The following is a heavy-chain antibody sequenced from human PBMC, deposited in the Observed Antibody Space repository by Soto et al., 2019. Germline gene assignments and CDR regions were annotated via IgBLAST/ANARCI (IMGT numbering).Heavy chain of an antibody. V-gene: IGHV4-34*01. CDR3: ARVARGTATTVVDDFDI. CDR2: MSHSGGT. CDR1: GGFVSSGSYY. Sequence: QVQLQQWGAGLLKPSETLSLTCAVYGGFVSSGSYYWSWIRQPPGKGLEWIGEMSHSGGTHFNPSLKSRVTISVDTSKHQFSLKMSSVTAADTALYYCARVARGTATTVVDDFDIWGPGTMVTVSS. D-gene: IGHD1-1*01. J-gene: IGHJ3*02.